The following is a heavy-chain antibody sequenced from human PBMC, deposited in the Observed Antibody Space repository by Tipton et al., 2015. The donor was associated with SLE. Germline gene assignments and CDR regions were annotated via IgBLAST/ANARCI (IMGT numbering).Heavy chain of an antibody. J-gene: IGHJ6*03. V-gene: IGHV3-30*19. D-gene: IGHD1-26*01. Sequence: SLRLSCAASGFTFSSYGMHWVRQAPGKGLEWVAVISYDGSNKYYADSVKGRFTISRDNSKNTLYLQMNSLRAEDTAVYYCARDTAEPLVGATLSYYMDVWGKGTTVTVSS. CDR3: ARDTAEPLVGATLSYYMDV. CDR2: ISYDGSNK. CDR1: GFTFSSYG.